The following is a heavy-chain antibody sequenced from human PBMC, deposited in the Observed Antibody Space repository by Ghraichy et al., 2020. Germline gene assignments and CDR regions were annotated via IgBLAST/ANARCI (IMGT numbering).Heavy chain of an antibody. CDR2: IYYSGST. D-gene: IGHD3-22*01. CDR1: GGSISSYY. V-gene: IGHV4-59*08. CDR3: ARSYYYDSSGYFLIDY. Sequence: SQTLSLTCTVSGGSISSYYWSWIRQPPGKGLEWIGYIYYSGSTNYNPSLKSRVTISVDTSKNQFSLKLSSVTAADTAVYYCARSYYYDSSGYFLIDYWGQGTLVTVSS. J-gene: IGHJ4*02.